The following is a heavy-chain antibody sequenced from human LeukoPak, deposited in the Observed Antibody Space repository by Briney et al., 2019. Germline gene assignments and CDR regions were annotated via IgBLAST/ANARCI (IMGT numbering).Heavy chain of an antibody. CDR2: ISAYNGNT. J-gene: IGHJ4*02. V-gene: IGHV1-18*01. CDR1: GSTFASYG. CDR3: ARDGGRYSPKYSFDY. Sequence: ASVKVCCKPAGSTFASYGITWVREAPGQGLGWLGGISAYNGNTNYEQKFQGRVTMTRHTSTSTVYMALSSMRSEDTAVYYCARDGGRYSPKYSFDYWRQGTLVTVSS. D-gene: IGHD3-16*01.